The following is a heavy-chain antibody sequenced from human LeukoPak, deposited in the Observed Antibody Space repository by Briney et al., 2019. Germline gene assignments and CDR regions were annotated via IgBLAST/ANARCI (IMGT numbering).Heavy chain of an antibody. CDR1: GGSISSGTYY. CDR2: IHHSGNT. V-gene: IGHV4-30-2*01. D-gene: IGHD5-18*01. J-gene: IGHJ4*02. CDR3: ARDGGWVMVTEIDK. Sequence: SQTLSLTCTVSGGSISSGTYYWSCIRQPPGKGLEWIGTIHHSGNTYYNPSLKSRVTISIDTSKNHFSLKLRSVTAADTAVYYCARDGGWVMVTEIDKWGQGILVTVSS.